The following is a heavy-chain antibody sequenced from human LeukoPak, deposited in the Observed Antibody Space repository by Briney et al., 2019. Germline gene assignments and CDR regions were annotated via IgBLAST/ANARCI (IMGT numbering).Heavy chain of an antibody. Sequence: SETLSLTCAVYGWTFSGYYWSWIRQPPGKGLEWIGEINHSGSTNYNPSLKSRVTISVDASKNQFSLKMSSVTAADMAVYYCARGGFRFRRYYFDYWGQGTLVTVSS. CDR3: ARGGFRFRRYYFDY. D-gene: IGHD3-10*01. V-gene: IGHV4-34*01. J-gene: IGHJ4*02. CDR1: GWTFSGYY. CDR2: INHSGST.